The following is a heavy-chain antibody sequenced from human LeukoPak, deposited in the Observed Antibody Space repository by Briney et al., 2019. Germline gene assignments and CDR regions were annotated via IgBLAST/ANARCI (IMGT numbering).Heavy chain of an antibody. CDR3: ARELRRSYYFDY. CDR2: IYSGGST. V-gene: IGHV3-53*01. Sequence: PGRSLRLSCAASGFTVSSNYMSWVRQAPGKGLEWVSVIYSGGSTYYADSVKGRFTISRDNSKNTLYLQMNSLRAEDTAVYYCARELRRSYYFDYWGQGTLVTVSS. CDR1: GFTVSSNY. J-gene: IGHJ4*02.